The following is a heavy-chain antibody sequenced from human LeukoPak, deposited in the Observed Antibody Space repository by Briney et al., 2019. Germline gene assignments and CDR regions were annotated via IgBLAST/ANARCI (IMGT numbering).Heavy chain of an antibody. D-gene: IGHD6-19*01. V-gene: IGHV1-69*13. CDR1: GGTFSIYA. Sequence: SVKVSCKASGGTFSIYAISWVRQAPGQGLEWMGGIIPIFGTANYAQKFQGRVTITADESTSTAYMELSSLRSEDTAMYYCAREGYSSGWFLSDYYYYGMDVWGQGTTVTVSS. CDR2: IIPIFGTA. J-gene: IGHJ6*02. CDR3: AREGYSSGWFLSDYYYYGMDV.